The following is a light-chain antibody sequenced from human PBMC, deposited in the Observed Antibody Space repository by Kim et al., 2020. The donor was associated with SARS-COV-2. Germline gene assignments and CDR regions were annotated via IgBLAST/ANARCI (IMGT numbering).Light chain of an antibody. CDR2: EVS. CDR1: SSDVGSYNR. J-gene: IGLJ2*01. CDR3: SSYTSSSNVV. Sequence: GQSVTISCTGTSSDVGSYNRVSWYQQPPGTAPKLMIYEVSNRPSGVPDRFSGSKSGNTASLTISGIQAEDEADYYCSSYTSSSNVVFGGGTQLTVL. V-gene: IGLV2-18*02.